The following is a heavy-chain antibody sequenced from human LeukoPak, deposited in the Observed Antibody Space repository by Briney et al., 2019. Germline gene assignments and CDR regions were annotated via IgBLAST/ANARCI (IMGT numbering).Heavy chain of an antibody. CDR1: GYSISSSYY. CDR2: IYHSRNT. D-gene: IGHD3-10*01. V-gene: IGHV4-38-2*02. J-gene: IGHJ3*02. CDR3: ARDPGYYGSGTRGAFDI. Sequence: SATLSLTCAVAGYSISSSYYWGWHRQPPGMGLEWVGSIYHSRNTYYNPSLKSRVTISVDTSKNQFSLKLTSVTAADTGVYYCARDPGYYGSGTRGAFDIWGHGTMVTVSS.